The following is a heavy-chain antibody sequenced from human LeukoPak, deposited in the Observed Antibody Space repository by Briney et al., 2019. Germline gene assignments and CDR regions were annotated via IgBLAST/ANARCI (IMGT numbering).Heavy chain of an antibody. V-gene: IGHV1-69*13. D-gene: IGHD3-10*01. CDR2: IIPIFGTA. J-gene: IGHJ5*02. CDR1: GGTFSSYA. Sequence: SVKVSCKASGGTFSSYAISWVRQAPGQGLEWMGGIIPIFGTANYAQKFQGRVTITADESTSTAYMELSSLRSEDTAVYYCASNMVRGVLNWFDPWGQGTLVTVSS. CDR3: ASNMVRGVLNWFDP.